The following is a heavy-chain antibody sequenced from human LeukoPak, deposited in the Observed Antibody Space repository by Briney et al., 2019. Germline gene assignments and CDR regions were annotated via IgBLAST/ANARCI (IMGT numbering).Heavy chain of an antibody. CDR1: GGSISSYY. CDR3: ARDTAPPPITIFGVYGMDV. D-gene: IGHD3-3*01. J-gene: IGHJ6*02. Sequence: ASETLSLTGTVSGGSISSYYWGWIRQPPGKGLEWIGYIYYSGSTNYNPSLKSRVTISVDTSKNQFSLKLSSVTAADTAVYYCARDTAPPPITIFGVYGMDVWGQGTTVTVSS. V-gene: IGHV4-59*12. CDR2: IYYSGST.